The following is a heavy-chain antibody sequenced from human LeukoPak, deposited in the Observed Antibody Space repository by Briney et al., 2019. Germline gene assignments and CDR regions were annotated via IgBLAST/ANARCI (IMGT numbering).Heavy chain of an antibody. J-gene: IGHJ3*02. CDR2: IYYSGYT. CDR1: GGSISSYY. CDR3: ARMGTAQLLWFGEAYDAFDI. Sequence: SETLSLTCTVSGGSISSYYWSWIRQPPGKGLEWIGYIYYSGYTNYNPSLKSRVTISVDTSKNQFSLKLSSVTAADTAVYYCARMGTAQLLWFGEAYDAFDIWGQGTMVTVSS. V-gene: IGHV4-59*12. D-gene: IGHD3-10*01.